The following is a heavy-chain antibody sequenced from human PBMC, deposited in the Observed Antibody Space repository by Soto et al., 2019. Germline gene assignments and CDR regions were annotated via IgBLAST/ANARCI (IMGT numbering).Heavy chain of an antibody. Sequence: EVQLLESGGGLVQPGGSLRLSCAASGFTFSSYAMSWVRQAPGKGLEWVSAISGSGGSTYYADSVKGRFTISRDNSKNTLYLQMNSLRAEDTAVYYCAKDHPGYSGYRPDGAFDIWGQGTMVTVSS. CDR3: AKDHPGYSGYRPDGAFDI. CDR2: ISGSGGST. D-gene: IGHD5-12*01. J-gene: IGHJ3*02. V-gene: IGHV3-23*01. CDR1: GFTFSSYA.